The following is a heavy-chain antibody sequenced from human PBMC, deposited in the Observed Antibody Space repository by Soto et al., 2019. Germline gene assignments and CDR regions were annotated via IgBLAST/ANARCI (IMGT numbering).Heavy chain of an antibody. CDR1: GGSISSGGYY. CDR3: AGIYSGSPGGTLRY. V-gene: IGHV4-31*03. D-gene: IGHD1-26*01. Sequence: QVQLQESGPGLVKPSQTLSLTCTVSGGSISSGGYYWSWIRQHPGKGLEWIGYIYYSGSTYYNPSLKSRVTLAGATSKNRCSLKLSSVTAADTAVYYCAGIYSGSPGGTLRYWGQGTLVTVSS. J-gene: IGHJ4*02. CDR2: IYYSGST.